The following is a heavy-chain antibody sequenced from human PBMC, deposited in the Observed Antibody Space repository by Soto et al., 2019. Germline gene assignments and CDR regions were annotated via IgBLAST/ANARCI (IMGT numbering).Heavy chain of an antibody. J-gene: IGHJ4*02. CDR3: ASSSITTGVEAWNFDY. CDR2: IYYSGST. V-gene: IGHV4-59*01. D-gene: IGHD6-6*01. Sequence: SETLSLTCTVSGGSISSYYWSWIRQPPGKGLEWIGYIYYSGSTNYNPSLKSRVTISVDTSKNQFSLKLSSVTAADTAVYYCASSSITTGVEAWNFDYWGQGTLVTVSS. CDR1: GGSISSYY.